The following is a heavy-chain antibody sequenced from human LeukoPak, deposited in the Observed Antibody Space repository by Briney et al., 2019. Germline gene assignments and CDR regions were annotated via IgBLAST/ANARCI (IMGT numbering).Heavy chain of an antibody. J-gene: IGHJ3*02. CDR2: INPNSGGT. CDR3: ASPSSGYRFGAFDI. Sequence: ASVKVSCKASGYTFTGYYMHWVRQAPGQGLEWMGWINPNSGGTNYAQKFQGRVTMTRDTSISTAYMELSRLRSDDTAVYYCASPSSGYRFGAFDIWGQGTMVTVSS. V-gene: IGHV1-2*02. CDR1: GYTFTGYY. D-gene: IGHD3-22*01.